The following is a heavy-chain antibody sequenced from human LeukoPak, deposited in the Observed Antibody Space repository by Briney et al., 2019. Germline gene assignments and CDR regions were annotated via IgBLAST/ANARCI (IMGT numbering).Heavy chain of an antibody. V-gene: IGHV2-5*02. J-gene: IGHJ4*02. Sequence: SGPTLVNPTQTLTLTCTFSGFSLSTSGVGVGWIRQPPGKALEWLALIYWDDDKRYSPSLKSRLTITKGTSKNQVVLTMTNMDPVDTATYYCAHLSIVRSTGTSSFDYWGQGTLVTVSS. D-gene: IGHD1-26*01. CDR1: GFSLSTSGVG. CDR3: AHLSIVRSTGTSSFDY. CDR2: IYWDDDK.